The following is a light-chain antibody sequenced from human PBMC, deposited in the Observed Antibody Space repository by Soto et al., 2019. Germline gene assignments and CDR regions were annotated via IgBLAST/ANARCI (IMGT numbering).Light chain of an antibody. Sequence: DNVLTQSPATLSLSPGEGDRLFCRASQSINTYLAWYQQKPGQAPRLLIYDASKRATGIPARFSGSGSGTNFTLTISSLEPEDFAVYYCQQRRSWQVTFGQGTRLEIK. CDR2: DAS. V-gene: IGKV3D-11*02. CDR3: QQRRSWQVT. J-gene: IGKJ5*01. CDR1: QSINTY.